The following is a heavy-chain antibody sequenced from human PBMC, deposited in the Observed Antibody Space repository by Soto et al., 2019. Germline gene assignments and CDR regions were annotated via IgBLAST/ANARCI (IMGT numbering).Heavy chain of an antibody. CDR3: ARDGDTAMGTAFYYYGMDV. CDR1: GGTFSSYA. D-gene: IGHD5-18*01. V-gene: IGHV1-69*01. Sequence: QVQLVQSGAEVKKPGSSVKVSCKASGGTFSSYAISWVRQAPGQGLEWMGGIIPIFGTANYAQKFQGRVTITAEESTSTAYMELSSLRSEDTAVYYCARDGDTAMGTAFYYYGMDVWGQGTTVTVSS. CDR2: IIPIFGTA. J-gene: IGHJ6*02.